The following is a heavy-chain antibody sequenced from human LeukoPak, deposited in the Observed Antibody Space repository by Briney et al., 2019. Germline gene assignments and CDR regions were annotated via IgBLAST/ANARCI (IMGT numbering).Heavy chain of an antibody. D-gene: IGHD6-19*01. V-gene: IGHV1-3*01. Sequence: ASVKVSCKASGYTFTTYAMHWVRQAPGQRPEWMGWINAGNGNTKYLQKFQDRVTFTRDTSASTAYMELSSLRSEDTAVYYCARAEGSSGWWGDYWGQGTLVTVSS. CDR3: ARAEGSSGWWGDY. CDR2: INAGNGNT. CDR1: GYTFTTYA. J-gene: IGHJ4*02.